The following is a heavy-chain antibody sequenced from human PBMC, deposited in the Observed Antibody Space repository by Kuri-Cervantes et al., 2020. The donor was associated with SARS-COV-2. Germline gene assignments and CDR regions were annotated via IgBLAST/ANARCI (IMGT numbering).Heavy chain of an antibody. D-gene: IGHD1-7*01. Sequence: GESLKISCVVSGFTFSEYSMNWVRQAPGKGLEWVAVTTDDGTNKYYADSVKGRFTISRDNSKNTLYLQMNSLRTEDTAVYNCARGFELLQYFDLWGRGTLVTVSS. V-gene: IGHV3-30*03. CDR3: ARGFELLQYFDL. J-gene: IGHJ2*01. CDR1: GFTFSEYS. CDR2: TTDDGTNK.